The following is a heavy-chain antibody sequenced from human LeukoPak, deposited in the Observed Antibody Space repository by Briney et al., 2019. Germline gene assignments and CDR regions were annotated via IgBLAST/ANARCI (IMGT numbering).Heavy chain of an antibody. Sequence: PGGSLRLSCAASGLTFSSYAMHWVRQAPGKGLEYVSVISSNGGSTYYANSVKGRFTISRDNSKNTLYLQMGSLRAEDMAVYYCARGGPFQWELLVYWGQGTLVTVSS. CDR2: ISSNGGST. CDR1: GLTFSSYA. D-gene: IGHD1-26*01. J-gene: IGHJ4*02. V-gene: IGHV3-64*01. CDR3: ARGGPFQWELLVY.